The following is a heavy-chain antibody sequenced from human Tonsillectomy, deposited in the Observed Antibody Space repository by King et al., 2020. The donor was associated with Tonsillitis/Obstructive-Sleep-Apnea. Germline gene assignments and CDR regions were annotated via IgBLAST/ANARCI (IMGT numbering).Heavy chain of an antibody. CDR3: TSGVRPYAFDM. D-gene: IGHD3-10*01. J-gene: IGHJ3*02. V-gene: IGHV3-49*04. CDR2: IRSKAYGGTT. CDR1: GFTFGDYA. Sequence: VQLVESGGGLVQPGRSLRLSCTASGFTFGDYAMSWVRQAPGKGLEWVGFIRSKAYGGTTEYAASVKGRFTISRDDSKRIAYMQMNSLKTEDTAVYYCTSGVRPYAFDMWGQGTMVTVSS.